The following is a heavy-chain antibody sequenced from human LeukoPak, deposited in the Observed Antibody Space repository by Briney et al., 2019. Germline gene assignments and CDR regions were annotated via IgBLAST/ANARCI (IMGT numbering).Heavy chain of an antibody. CDR3: ARVVLDIVVVPAAHDAFDI. Sequence: SETLSLTCNVSGGSVSSGDYYWSWIRQPPGKGLEWIGYIYYSGSTDYNPSLKSRVTISADTSKNQFSLKLSSVTAADTAVYYCARVVLDIVVVPAAHDAFDIWGQGTMVIVSS. D-gene: IGHD2-2*01. CDR2: IYYSGST. CDR1: GGSVSSGDYY. J-gene: IGHJ3*02. V-gene: IGHV4-61*08.